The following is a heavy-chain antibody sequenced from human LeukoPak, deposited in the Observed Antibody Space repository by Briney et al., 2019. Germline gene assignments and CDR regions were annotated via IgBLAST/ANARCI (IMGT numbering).Heavy chain of an antibody. Sequence: SESLSLTCTVSGGSISSSSYYWGWIRQPPGKGLEWIGSIYYSGSTYYNPSLKSRVTISVDTSKNQFSLELSSVTAADTAVYYCARLRTVAAAGIIWFDPWGRGTLVTVSS. CDR1: GGSISSSSYY. CDR3: ARLRTVAAAGIIWFDP. D-gene: IGHD6-13*01. J-gene: IGHJ5*02. V-gene: IGHV4-39*01. CDR2: IYYSGST.